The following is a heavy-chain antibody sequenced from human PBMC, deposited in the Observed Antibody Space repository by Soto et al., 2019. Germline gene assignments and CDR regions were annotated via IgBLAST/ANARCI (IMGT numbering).Heavy chain of an antibody. J-gene: IGHJ4*02. V-gene: IGHV3-30*03. CDR3: VSYYGSGSYYNETN. CDR2: ISYDGSNK. CDR1: GFTFSSYG. D-gene: IGHD3-10*01. Sequence: QVQLVESGGGVVQPGRSLRLSCAASGFTFSSYGMHWVRQAPGKGLEWEAVISYDGSNKYYADSVKGRFTISRDNSKNTLYLQMNSLRAEDTAVYYCVSYYGSGSYYNETNWGQGTLVTVSS.